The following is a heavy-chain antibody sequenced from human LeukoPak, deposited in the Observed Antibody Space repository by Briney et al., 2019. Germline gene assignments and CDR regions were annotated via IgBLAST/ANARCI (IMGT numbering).Heavy chain of an antibody. CDR2: IYYSGST. V-gene: IGHV4-39*02. CDR1: GGSISSSSYY. J-gene: IGHJ4*02. D-gene: IGHD3-9*01. CDR3: ARDLLPGILTGNFDY. Sequence: ASETLSLTCTVSGGSISSSSYYWGWIRQPPGKGLEWIGSIYYSGSTYYNPSLKSRVTISVDTSKNQFSLQLNSVTPEDTAVYYCARDLLPGILTGNFDYWGQGTLVTVSS.